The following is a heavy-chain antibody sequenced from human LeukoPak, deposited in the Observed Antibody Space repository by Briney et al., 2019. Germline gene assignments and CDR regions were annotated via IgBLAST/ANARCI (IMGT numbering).Heavy chain of an antibody. CDR2: IFYSGST. CDR1: GGSISGYY. D-gene: IGHD3-22*01. Sequence: SETLSLTCTVSGGSISGYYWSCIRQPPGKGREWIGYIFYSGSTTYNPSLRSRVTISVDTSKNQFSLKLSSVTAADTGVYYCARGTMMVGPWGQGTLVTVSS. CDR3: ARGTMMVGP. V-gene: IGHV4-59*01. J-gene: IGHJ5*02.